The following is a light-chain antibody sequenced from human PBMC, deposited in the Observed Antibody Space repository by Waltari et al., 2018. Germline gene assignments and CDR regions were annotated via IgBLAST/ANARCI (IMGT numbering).Light chain of an antibody. CDR3: GTWDGRNQWV. CDR2: LDDTGSY. J-gene: IGLJ3*02. CDR1: SVHKNYI. V-gene: IGLV4-60*03. Sequence: QPVLTQSSSVSASLGSSVKRTCTLTSVHKNYIIAWHQQQPGTAPRYLMKLDDTGSYNKGCGVPDRFSGSSSGADRYLINSNLPSEDEADYCCGTWDGRNQWVFGEWTKVTVL.